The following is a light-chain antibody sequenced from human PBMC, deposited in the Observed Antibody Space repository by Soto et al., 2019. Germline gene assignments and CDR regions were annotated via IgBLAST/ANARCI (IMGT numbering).Light chain of an antibody. CDR1: VSDIGNYKY. Sequence: QSVLTQPASVSGSPGQSITISCTGTVSDIGNYKYVSWYQQHPGKAPKLMIYEISNRPSGVSIRFSGSKSGNTASLTISGLQTEEEADYYCSSYTSTSTYVIFGGGTKLTVL. CDR2: EIS. J-gene: IGLJ2*01. CDR3: SSYTSTSTYVI. V-gene: IGLV2-14*01.